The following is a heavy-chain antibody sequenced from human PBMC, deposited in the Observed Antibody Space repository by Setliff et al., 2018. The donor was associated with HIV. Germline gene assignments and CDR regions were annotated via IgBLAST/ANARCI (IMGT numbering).Heavy chain of an antibody. V-gene: IGHV4-34*01. CDR2: ITHSGSA. J-gene: IGHJ4*02. CDR3: ATFDYYDSSGFYYGGGH. D-gene: IGHD3-22*01. Sequence: PSENLSLTCAVYGGSFSGYYCWSWIRQSPGERLEWIGDITHSGSAEYSPSFRSRVTISVDTSKNQFSLKLNSVTAADTAVYYCATFDYYDSSGFYYGGGHWGQGTLVTVS. CDR1: GGSFSGYY.